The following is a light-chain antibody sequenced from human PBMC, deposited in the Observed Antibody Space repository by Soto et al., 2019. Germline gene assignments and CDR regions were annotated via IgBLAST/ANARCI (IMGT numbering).Light chain of an antibody. J-gene: IGKJ4*01. V-gene: IGKV3-20*01. CDR2: AAS. CDR3: QQYGSSPHT. CDR1: QSVTSNY. Sequence: EIVLTQSTGTLSLSPGERATLSCRASQSVTSNYLVWYQQKPGQAPRLLIYAASSRATGIPDRFSGSGSGTDFTLTISRLEPEDFAVYYCQQYGSSPHTFGGGTKVEIK.